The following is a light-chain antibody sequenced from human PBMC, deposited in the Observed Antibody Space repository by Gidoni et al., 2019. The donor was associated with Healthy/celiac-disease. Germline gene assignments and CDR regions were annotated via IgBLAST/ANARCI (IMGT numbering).Light chain of an antibody. CDR1: QSISSY. V-gene: IGKV1-39*01. J-gene: IGKJ2*02. CDR2: AAS. Sequence: QMTQSPSSLSASVGDRVTITCRASQSISSYLNWYPQKPGKAPKLLIYAASSLQSGVPSRFSGSGSGTDFTLTISILQPEDFATYYCQHSYSTPGTFGQGTKLEIK. CDR3: QHSYSTPGT.